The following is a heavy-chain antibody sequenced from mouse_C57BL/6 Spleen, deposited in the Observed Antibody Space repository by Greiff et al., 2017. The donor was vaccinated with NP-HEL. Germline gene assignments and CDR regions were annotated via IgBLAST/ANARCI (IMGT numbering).Heavy chain of an antibody. CDR1: GYTFTSYT. CDR2: INPSSGYT. V-gene: IGHV1-4*01. D-gene: IGHD3-2*02. CDR3: ASPETAQSTVYAMDY. Sequence: QVQLQQSGAELARPGASVTMSCKASGYTFTSYTMHWVKQTPGQGLEWIGYINPSSGYTKYNQKFKDKATLTADKSSSTAYMQLRSLTSEDSAVYYCASPETAQSTVYAMDYWGQGTSVTVSS. J-gene: IGHJ4*01.